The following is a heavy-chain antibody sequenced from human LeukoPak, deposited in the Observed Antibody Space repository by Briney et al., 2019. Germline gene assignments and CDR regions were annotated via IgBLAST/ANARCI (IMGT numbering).Heavy chain of an antibody. CDR2: INHSGST. V-gene: IGHV4-34*01. Sequence: SETLSLTCAVYGGSFSGYYWSWIRQPPGKGLEWIGEINHSGSTNYNPSLKSRVTISVDTSKNQFSLKLSSVTAADTAVYYCASLGAYCGGDCYSDFDYWGQGTLVTVSS. J-gene: IGHJ4*02. CDR1: GGSFSGYY. D-gene: IGHD2-21*02. CDR3: ASLGAYCGGDCYSDFDY.